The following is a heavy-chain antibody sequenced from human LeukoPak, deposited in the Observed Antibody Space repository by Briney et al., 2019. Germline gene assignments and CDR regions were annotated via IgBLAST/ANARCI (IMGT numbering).Heavy chain of an antibody. CDR1: GYSFTSYW. J-gene: IGHJ5*02. CDR3: ARHADSGSWYREDWFEP. V-gene: IGHV5-51*01. Sequence: GESLKISCKGSGYSFTSYWIGWVRQMPGKGLEWMRIIYPGDSDTRYSPSFQAQVTISADKSISTAYLQLSSLKASDTAMYYCARHADSGSWYREDWFEPWGQGTLVTVSS. D-gene: IGHD6-13*01. CDR2: IYPGDSDT.